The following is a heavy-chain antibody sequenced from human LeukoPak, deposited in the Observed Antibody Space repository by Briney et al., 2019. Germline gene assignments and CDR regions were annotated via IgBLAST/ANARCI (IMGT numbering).Heavy chain of an antibody. V-gene: IGHV3-30*04. D-gene: IGHD3-16*01. CDR3: AYDGAA. CDR1: GFIFSNYV. J-gene: IGHJ5*02. CDR2: ISYDGSQK. Sequence: GVSLRLSCAASGFIFSNYVTHWVRQAPGKGLEWVAVISYDGSQKYHADSVKGRFIISRDNSKNTLYLQMNSLRVEDTAVYFCAYDGAAWGQGTLVSVSS.